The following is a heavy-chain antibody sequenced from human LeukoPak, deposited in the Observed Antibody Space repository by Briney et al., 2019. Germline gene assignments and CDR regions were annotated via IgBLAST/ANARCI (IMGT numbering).Heavy chain of an antibody. D-gene: IGHD3-16*01. J-gene: IGHJ3*02. V-gene: IGHV3-48*03. Sequence: GGSLRLSCAASGFTFSSYEMNWVRQAPGKGLEWVSYINSGGGTIYYADSVKGRFTSSRDNAKNPLYLQMNSLRAEDTAVYYCARDQSPWGDRDAFDIWGQGTMVTVSS. CDR2: INSGGGTI. CDR3: ARDQSPWGDRDAFDI. CDR1: GFTFSSYE.